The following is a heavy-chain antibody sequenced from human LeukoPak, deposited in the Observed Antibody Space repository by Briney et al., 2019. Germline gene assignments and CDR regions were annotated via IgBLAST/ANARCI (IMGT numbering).Heavy chain of an antibody. CDR2: IYTRGST. V-gene: IGHV4-61*02. J-gene: IGHJ6*03. CDR3: ARESGYYYYMDV. D-gene: IGHD1-26*01. CDR1: GGSISSGSYY. Sequence: SQTLSLTCTVSGGSISSGSYYWSWIRQPAGKGLGWIGRIYTRGSTNYNPSLKSRVTISVDTSKNQFSLKLSSVTAADTAVYYCARESGYYYYMDVWGKGTTVTVSS.